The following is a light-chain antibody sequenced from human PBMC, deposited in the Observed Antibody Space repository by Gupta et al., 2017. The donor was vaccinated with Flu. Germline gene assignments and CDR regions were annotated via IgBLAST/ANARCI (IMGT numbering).Light chain of an antibody. Sequence: DIQMTHFPSSLSASVGDRVTITCRASQSISSYLNWYQQQPGKAPKLLIYSASTVQSGVPSRFSGSGSGTDFTLTISRLRPEDFATYDCQQSHSTPPTFGQGTKLEFK. CDR3: QQSHSTPPT. CDR2: SAS. V-gene: IGKV1-39*01. CDR1: QSISSY. J-gene: IGKJ2*01.